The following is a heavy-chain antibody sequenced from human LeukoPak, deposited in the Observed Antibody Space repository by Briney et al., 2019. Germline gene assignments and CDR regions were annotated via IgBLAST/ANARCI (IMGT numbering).Heavy chain of an antibody. CDR1: GFTFNSYA. CDR3: AKDGSRYYDFWSGKTLYDY. V-gene: IGHV3-23*01. D-gene: IGHD3-3*01. Sequence: PGGSLRLSCAASGFTFNSYAMSWVRQAPGKGLEWVSTITYTGDSTYYTDSVKGRFTISRDNAKNTLCLQMNSLRAEDTAVYYCAKDGSRYYDFWSGKTLYDYWGQGTLVTVSS. J-gene: IGHJ4*02. CDR2: ITYTGDST.